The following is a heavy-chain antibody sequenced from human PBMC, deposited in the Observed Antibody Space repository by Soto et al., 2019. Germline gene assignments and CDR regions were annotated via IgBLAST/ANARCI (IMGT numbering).Heavy chain of an antibody. D-gene: IGHD2-21*02. CDR1: AFTFSSYA. J-gene: IGHJ3*02. CDR2: ISSNGGST. Sequence: GRSLRLSCAASAFTFSSYAMHWVRQAPGKGLEYVSAISSNGGSTYYANSVKGRFTISRDNSKNTLYLQMGSLRAEDMAVYYCARNYGGNSYAFDIWGQGTMVTVSS. V-gene: IGHV3-64*01. CDR3: ARNYGGNSYAFDI.